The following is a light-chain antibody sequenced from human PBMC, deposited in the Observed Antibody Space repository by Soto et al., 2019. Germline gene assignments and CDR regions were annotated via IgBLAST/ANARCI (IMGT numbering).Light chain of an antibody. Sequence: EIVLTHSPSTLALSPVERATLSCRASQSVSSYLAWYQQKPGQAPRLLIYDASNRATGIPARFSGSGSGTDFTLTISSLEPEDFAVYYCQQRSKWPITFGQGTRLENK. CDR2: DAS. J-gene: IGKJ5*01. CDR3: QQRSKWPIT. CDR1: QSVSSY. V-gene: IGKV3-11*01.